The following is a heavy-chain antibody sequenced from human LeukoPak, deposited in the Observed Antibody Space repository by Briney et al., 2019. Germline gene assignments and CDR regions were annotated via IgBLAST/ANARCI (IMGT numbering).Heavy chain of an antibody. V-gene: IGHV3-20*04. CDR1: GFIFDDYG. J-gene: IGHJ4*02. CDR3: ARAHYSGSFGY. D-gene: IGHD1-26*01. Sequence: PGGSLRLSCAASGFIFDDYGMSWVRHAPGKGLEWVSGINWNGGSTGYADSVKGRFTISRDNAKNSPYLQMNSLRAEDTALYYCARAHYSGSFGYWGQGTLVTVSS. CDR2: INWNGGST.